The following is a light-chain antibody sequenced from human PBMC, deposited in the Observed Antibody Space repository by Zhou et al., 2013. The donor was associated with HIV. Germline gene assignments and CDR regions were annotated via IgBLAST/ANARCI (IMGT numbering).Light chain of an antibody. J-gene: IGKJ1*01. CDR3: QKXDDALQT. V-gene: IGKV1-27*01. CDR1: QGINNY. Sequence: DIQMTQSPSSLSASVGDRVTITCRASQGINNYLAWYQQKPGKVPKLLIYAASTLRSGVPSRFSGSGSGTDFTLTISSLQPEDVANYYXQKXDDALQTFGQGTKVEIK. CDR2: AAS.